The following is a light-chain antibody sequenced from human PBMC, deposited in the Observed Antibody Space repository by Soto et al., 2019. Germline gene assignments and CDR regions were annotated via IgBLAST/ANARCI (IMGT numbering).Light chain of an antibody. V-gene: IGKV3-20*01. J-gene: IGKJ2*01. Sequence: EIVLTQSPGTLSLSPGERATLSCRASQSVSSSYLAWYQQKPGQAPRLLIYGASSRATGIPDRFSGSGSGTDFTLTISRLEPEDFAGYYCQQYGSSPPQYTFGQGTKLESK. CDR3: QQYGSSPPQYT. CDR1: QSVSSSY. CDR2: GAS.